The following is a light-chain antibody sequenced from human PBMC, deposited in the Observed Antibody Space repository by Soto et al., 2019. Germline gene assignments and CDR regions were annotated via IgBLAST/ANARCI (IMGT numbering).Light chain of an antibody. CDR3: QQYSIWPPS. V-gene: IGKV3-15*01. Sequence: VMTQSPAILSVSPGEGATLSCRASQSVGSKLAWYQQKPGQAPRLLISAASTRATGIPPRFSGSGSGSELTLTISSLQSEDFAVYVCQQYSIWPPSFGPGTKVDV. J-gene: IGKJ3*01. CDR1: QSVGSK. CDR2: AAS.